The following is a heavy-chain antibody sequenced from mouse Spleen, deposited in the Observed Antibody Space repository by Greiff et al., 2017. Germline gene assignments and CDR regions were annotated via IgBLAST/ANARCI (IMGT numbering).Heavy chain of an antibody. V-gene: IGHV5-17*01. Sequence: EVQLVESGGGLVKPGGSLKLSCAASGFTFSDYGMHWVRQAPEKGLEWVAYISSGSSTIYYADTVKGRFTISRDNAKNTLFLQMTSLRSEDTAMYYCARKKTYYSKPFSYAMDYWGQGTSVTVSS. CDR2: ISSGSSTI. CDR3: ARKKTYYSKPFSYAMDY. CDR1: GFTFSDYG. D-gene: IGHD2-5*01. J-gene: IGHJ4*01.